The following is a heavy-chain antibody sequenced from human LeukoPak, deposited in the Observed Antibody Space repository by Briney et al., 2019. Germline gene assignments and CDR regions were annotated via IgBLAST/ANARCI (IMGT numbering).Heavy chain of an antibody. V-gene: IGHV1-8*01. D-gene: IGHD4-17*01. CDR2: MNPNSGNT. CDR1: GYTFTSYA. CDR3: AREGGDYVYYYYYMDV. J-gene: IGHJ6*03. Sequence: ASVKVSCKASGYTFTSYAINWVRQATGQGLEWMGWMNPNSGNTGYAQKFQGRVTMTRNTSISTAYMELSSLRSEDTAVYYCAREGGDYVYYYYYMDVWGKGTTVTVSS.